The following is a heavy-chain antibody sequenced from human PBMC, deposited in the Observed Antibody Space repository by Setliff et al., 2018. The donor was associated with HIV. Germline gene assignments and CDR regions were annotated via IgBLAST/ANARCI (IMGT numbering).Heavy chain of an antibody. J-gene: IGHJ5*02. Sequence: SETLSLTCAVYGGSFSGYDWSWIRQPPGKGLEWIGEINHSGSTNYNPSLKSRVTMSVDTSKNQFSLRLTSVTAADTAVYYCARRIDDSGSFPDKNWFDTWGQGSLVTVSS. D-gene: IGHD3-10*01. CDR2: INHSGST. CDR3: ARRIDDSGSFPDKNWFDT. CDR1: GGSFSGYD. V-gene: IGHV4-34*01.